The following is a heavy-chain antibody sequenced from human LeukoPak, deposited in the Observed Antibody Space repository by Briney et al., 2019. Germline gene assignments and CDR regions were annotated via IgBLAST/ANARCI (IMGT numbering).Heavy chain of an antibody. V-gene: IGHV3-21*01. CDR2: ISENSKDI. CDR1: GFTISSYS. J-gene: IGHJ3*02. CDR3: AREVDEVFDI. Sequence: PGGSLRLSCVVSGFTISSYSMNWVRQAPGKGLEWVSSISENSKDIFYVDSVKGRFTISRDTAKNSLYLQMNSLRADDTAVYYCAREVDEVFDIWGQRTMVTVSS.